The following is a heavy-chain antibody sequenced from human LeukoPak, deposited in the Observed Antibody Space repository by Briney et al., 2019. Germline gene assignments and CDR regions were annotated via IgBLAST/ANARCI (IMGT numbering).Heavy chain of an antibody. Sequence: PGGSLRLSCAASGFTFSSYAMHWVRQAPGKGLEWVAVISYDGSNKYYADSVKGRFTISRDNSKDTLYLQMNSLRAEDTAVYYCARDRRAVAGTAMDVWGQGTTVTVSS. CDR2: ISYDGSNK. D-gene: IGHD6-19*01. V-gene: IGHV3-30-3*01. CDR1: GFTFSSYA. J-gene: IGHJ6*02. CDR3: ARDRRAVAGTAMDV.